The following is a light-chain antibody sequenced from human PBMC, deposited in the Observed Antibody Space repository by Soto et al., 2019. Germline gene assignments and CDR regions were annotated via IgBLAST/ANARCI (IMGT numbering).Light chain of an antibody. J-gene: IGLJ2*01. CDR1: SSDVGGYKC. V-gene: IGLV2-8*01. CDR3: SSYAGSNNLVV. Sequence: QSALTQPPSASGSPGQSVTISCTGTSSDVGGYKCVSWYQQHPGKAPKLMIYEVDTRPSGVPDRFSGSKSGNTASLTVSGLQAEDEADYYCSSYAGSNNLVVFGGGTQLTVL. CDR2: EVD.